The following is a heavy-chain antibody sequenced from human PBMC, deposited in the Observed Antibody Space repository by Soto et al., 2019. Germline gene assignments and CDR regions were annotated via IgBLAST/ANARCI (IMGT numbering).Heavy chain of an antibody. D-gene: IGHD2-15*01. J-gene: IGHJ6*02. V-gene: IGHV1-69*01. Sequence: QVQLVQSGAEVKKPGSSVKVSCKASGGTFSSYAISWVRQAPGQGLEWMGGIIPIFGTANYAQKFQGRVTITEDESTSTAYMELSSLRSEDTAVYYCATNDGYCSGGSCYSYYYYGMDVWGQGTTVTVS. CDR3: ATNDGYCSGGSCYSYYYYGMDV. CDR1: GGTFSSYA. CDR2: IIPIFGTA.